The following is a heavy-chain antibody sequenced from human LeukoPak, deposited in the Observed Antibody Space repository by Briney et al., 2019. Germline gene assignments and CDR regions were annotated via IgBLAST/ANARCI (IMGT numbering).Heavy chain of an antibody. V-gene: IGHV3-30*18. CDR2: ISYDGSNK. J-gene: IGHJ4*02. Sequence: GRSLRLSCAASGFTFSSYGMHWVRQAPGKGLEWVAVISYDGSNKYYADSVKGRFTISRDNSKYTLYLQMNSLRAEDTAVYYCANTGLGYCSGGSCYFGGPFDYWGQGTLVTVSS. CDR1: GFTFSSYG. D-gene: IGHD2-15*01. CDR3: ANTGLGYCSGGSCYFGGPFDY.